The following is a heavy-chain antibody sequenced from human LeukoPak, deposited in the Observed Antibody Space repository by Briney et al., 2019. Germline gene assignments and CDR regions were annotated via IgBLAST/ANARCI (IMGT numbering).Heavy chain of an antibody. J-gene: IGHJ4*02. CDR1: GGSFSGYY. Sequence: PSETLSLTCAVYGGSFSGYYWSWIRQPPGKGLEWIGEINHSGSTNYNPSLKSRVTISVDTSKNQFSLKLSSVTAADTAVYYCARGQYGDGGYSPENHYYFDYWGQGTLVTVSS. D-gene: IGHD1-26*01. CDR2: INHSGST. V-gene: IGHV4-34*01. CDR3: ARGQYGDGGYSPENHYYFDY.